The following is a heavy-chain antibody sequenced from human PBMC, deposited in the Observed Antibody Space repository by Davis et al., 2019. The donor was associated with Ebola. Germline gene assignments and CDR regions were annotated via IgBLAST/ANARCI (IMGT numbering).Heavy chain of an antibody. CDR1: GFTFSDYY. CDR2: ISSSSNTI. J-gene: IGHJ4*02. CDR3: ARVFVWFLPFDY. Sequence: GESLKISCAASGFTFSDYYMSWIRQAPGKGLEWVSYISSSSNTIYYADSVKGRFTISRDNAKNSLYLQMNSLRDEDTAVYYCARVFVWFLPFDYWGQGTLVTVSS. D-gene: IGHD3-16*01. V-gene: IGHV3-11*04.